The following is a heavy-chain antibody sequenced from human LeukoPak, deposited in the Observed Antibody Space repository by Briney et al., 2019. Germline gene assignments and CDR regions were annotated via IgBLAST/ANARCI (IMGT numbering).Heavy chain of an antibody. V-gene: IGHV1-2*04. CDR1: GYTFTGYY. Sequence: ASVKVSRKASGYTFTGYYMHWVRQAPGQGLEWMGWINPNSGGTNYAQKFQGWVTMTRDTSISTAYMELSRLRSDDTTVYYCARDPRIAAAGTGEFGDYWGQGTLVTVSS. CDR3: ARDPRIAAAGTGEFGDY. CDR2: INPNSGGT. J-gene: IGHJ4*02. D-gene: IGHD6-13*01.